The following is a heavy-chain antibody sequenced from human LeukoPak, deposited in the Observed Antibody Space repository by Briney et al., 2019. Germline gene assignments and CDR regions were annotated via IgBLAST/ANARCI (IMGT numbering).Heavy chain of an antibody. CDR3: VRGSTLRHYQY. CDR1: GGSISSTTYY. D-gene: IGHD3-16*01. V-gene: IGHV4-39*01. Sequence: PSETLSLTCTVSGGSISSTTYYWGWIRRPPEKELEWIGSIYYSGSTYYNPSLKSRVTVSVDTSKNQFSLILSSVTAADTAVYYCVRGSTLRHYQYWGQGTLVTVSS. CDR2: IYYSGST. J-gene: IGHJ4*02.